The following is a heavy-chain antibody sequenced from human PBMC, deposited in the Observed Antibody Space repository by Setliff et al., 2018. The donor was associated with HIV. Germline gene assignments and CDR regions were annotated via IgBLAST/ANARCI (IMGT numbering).Heavy chain of an antibody. J-gene: IGHJ6*03. D-gene: IGHD6-13*01. CDR3: ARVAYASLSSSWYLLDYYYYLDV. V-gene: IGHV1-18*01. CDR2: ISPYNGNT. Sequence: ASVKVSCKTSRGTFTSYAFTWVRQAPGQGLEWMGWISPYNGNTNYAQKLQGRITVTTDTSTNTAYMELRTLRSDDTAVYYCARVAYASLSSSWYLLDYYYYLDVWGKGTTVTVSS. CDR1: RGTFTSYA.